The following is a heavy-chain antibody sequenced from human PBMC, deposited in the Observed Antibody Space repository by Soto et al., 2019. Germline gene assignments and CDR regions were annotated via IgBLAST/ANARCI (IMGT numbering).Heavy chain of an antibody. CDR1: DFSFTSYA. Sequence: EVEMLASGGGVVQPGESLSLSCVAPDFSFTSYAMTWVRLAPGTGLQWVAALSHDGGNTYYRDSVRGRFTISRDNSKNTLYLQMNSLKGEDTAIYYCAKQTGTWVDSAIDFWGLGTQVTVSS. V-gene: IGHV3-23*01. CDR2: LSHDGGNT. D-gene: IGHD3-9*01. CDR3: AKQTGTWVDSAIDF. J-gene: IGHJ4*02.